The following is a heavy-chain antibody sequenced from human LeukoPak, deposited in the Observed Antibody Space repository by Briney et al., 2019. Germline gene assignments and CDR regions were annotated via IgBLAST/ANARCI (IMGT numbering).Heavy chain of an antibody. CDR2: INPNSGGT. Sequence: ASVKVSCKTSGYTFTGYYMHWVRQAPGQGLEWMGWINPNSGGTNYAQKFQGRVTMTRDTSISTAYMELSRLRSDDTAVYYCARDRWEPLGWTYSSYYYYYYYMDVWGKGTTVTVSS. CDR1: GYTFTGYY. CDR3: ARDRWEPLGWTYSSYYYYYYYMDV. J-gene: IGHJ6*03. D-gene: IGHD6-6*01. V-gene: IGHV1-2*02.